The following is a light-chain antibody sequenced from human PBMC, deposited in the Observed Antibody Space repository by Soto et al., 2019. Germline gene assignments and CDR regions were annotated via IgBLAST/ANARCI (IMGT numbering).Light chain of an antibody. V-gene: IGLV2-23*03. CDR2: EGS. CDR1: SSDVGSYNL. CDR3: CSYAGSRTFV. Sequence: QSVLTQPASVSVSPGESITISCTGTSSDVGSYNLVSWYQQHPGKAPKLMIYEGSKRPSGVSNRFSGSKSGNTASLTISGLQAEDEADYYCCSYAGSRTFVFGTGNKVTV. J-gene: IGLJ1*01.